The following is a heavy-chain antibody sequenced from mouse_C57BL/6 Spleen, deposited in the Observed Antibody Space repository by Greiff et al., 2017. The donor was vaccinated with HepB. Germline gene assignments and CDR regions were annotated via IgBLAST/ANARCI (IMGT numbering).Heavy chain of an antibody. CDR2: ISDGGSYT. Sequence: EVQLVESGGGLVKPGGSLKLSCAASGFTFSSYAMSWVRQTPEKRLEWVATISDGGSYTYYPDNVKGRFTISRDNAKNNLYLQMSHLKSEDTAMYYCARDRTTVVFDYWGQGTTLTVSS. J-gene: IGHJ2*01. CDR1: GFTFSSYA. D-gene: IGHD1-1*01. CDR3: ARDRTTVVFDY. V-gene: IGHV5-4*01.